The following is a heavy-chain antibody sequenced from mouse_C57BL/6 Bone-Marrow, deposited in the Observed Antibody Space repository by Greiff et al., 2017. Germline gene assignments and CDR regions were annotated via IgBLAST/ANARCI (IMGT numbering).Heavy chain of an antibody. Sequence: VQGVESGAELARPGASVKLSCKASGYTFTSYGISWVKQRTGQGLEWIGEIYPRSGNTYYNEKFKGKATLTADKSSSTAYMALRSLTSEDSAVYFCASCDGDYYAMDYWGQGTSVTVSS. CDR1: GYTFTSYG. V-gene: IGHV1-81*01. D-gene: IGHD2-3*01. CDR3: ASCDGDYYAMDY. J-gene: IGHJ4*01. CDR2: IYPRSGNT.